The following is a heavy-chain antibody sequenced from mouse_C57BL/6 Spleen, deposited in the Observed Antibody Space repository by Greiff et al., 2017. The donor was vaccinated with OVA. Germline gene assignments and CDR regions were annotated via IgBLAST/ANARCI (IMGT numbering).Heavy chain of an antibody. CDR2: INYDGSST. CDR3: AREGDYDKAMDY. D-gene: IGHD2-4*01. CDR1: GFTFSDYY. V-gene: IGHV5-16*01. J-gene: IGHJ4*01. Sequence: EVKVVESEGGLVQPGSSMKLSCTASGFTFSDYYMAWVRQVPEKGLEWVANINYDGSSTYYLDSLKSRFIISRDNAKNILYLQMSSLKSEDTATYYCAREGDYDKAMDYWGQGTSVTVSS.